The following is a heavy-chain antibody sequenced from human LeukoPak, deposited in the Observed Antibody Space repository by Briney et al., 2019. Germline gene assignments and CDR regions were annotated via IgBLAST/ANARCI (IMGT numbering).Heavy chain of an antibody. CDR3: ARDAGQATPFDY. J-gene: IGHJ4*02. CDR1: GFTVSSYW. D-gene: IGHD2-15*01. V-gene: IGHV3-74*01. CDR2: IRRDGTT. Sequence: GGSLRLSCAASGFTVSSYWIHWVRQAPGKGLVWVSLIRRDGTTSFAASVQGRFTISRDNARNTLYLQMNSLAAEDTAVYYCARDAGQATPFDYWAREPWSPSPQ.